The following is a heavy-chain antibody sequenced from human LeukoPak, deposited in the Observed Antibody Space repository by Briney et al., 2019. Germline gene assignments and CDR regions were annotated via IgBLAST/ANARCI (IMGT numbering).Heavy chain of an antibody. CDR2: ISSSSSYI. D-gene: IGHD2-2*01. CDR3: TPLDCRRISCFSPD. J-gene: IGHJ4*02. CDR1: GFTFSSYS. V-gene: IGHV3-21*03. Sequence: GGSLRHSCAASGFTFSSYSMNWVRQAPGKGLEWVSSISSSSSYIYYADSVKGRFTISRDNAKNSLYLQMNILRAEDTALYYCTPLDCRRISCFSPDWGQGTLVTVSS.